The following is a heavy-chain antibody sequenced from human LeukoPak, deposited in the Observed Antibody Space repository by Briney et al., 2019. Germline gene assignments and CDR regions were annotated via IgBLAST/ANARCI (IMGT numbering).Heavy chain of an antibody. CDR3: ARRGSGSYYNDY. Sequence: GGCLRLSCAASGFTVSSNYMSWVRQAPGKGLEWVSVIYSGGSTYYADSVKGRFTISRDNSKNTLYLQMNSLRAEDTAVYYCARRGSGSYYNDYWGQGTLVTVSS. D-gene: IGHD3-10*01. CDR1: GFTVSSNY. V-gene: IGHV3-53*01. CDR2: IYSGGST. J-gene: IGHJ4*02.